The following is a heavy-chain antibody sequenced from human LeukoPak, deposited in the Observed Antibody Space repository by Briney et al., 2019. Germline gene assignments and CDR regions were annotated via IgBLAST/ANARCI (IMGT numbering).Heavy chain of an antibody. CDR1: GGSMRSYW. CDR3: ARQGYTVSYYFLDY. J-gene: IGHJ4*02. V-gene: IGHV4-4*07. D-gene: IGHD1-26*01. Sequence: PSETLSLTCDVSGGSMRSYWWGWVRQPAGKGLEWIRRVYPTGSTRFNPSLKSRLTMSMDTSTNQFSMKLTSVTAADTAVYFCARQGYTVSYYFLDYWSQGTLVTVSS. CDR2: VYPTGST.